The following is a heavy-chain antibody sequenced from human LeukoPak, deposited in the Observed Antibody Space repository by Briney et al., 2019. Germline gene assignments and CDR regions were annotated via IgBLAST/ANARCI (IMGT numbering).Heavy chain of an antibody. D-gene: IGHD3-3*01. CDR2: IYYSGGT. CDR1: GGSISSSSYY. Sequence: PSETLSLTCTVSGGSISSSSYYWGWIRQPPGKGLEWIGYIYYSGGTNYNPSLKSRVTISVDTSKNQFSLKLSSVTAADTAVYYCARSYYDFWSGYLNWFDPWGQGTLVTVSS. V-gene: IGHV4-61*05. CDR3: ARSYYDFWSGYLNWFDP. J-gene: IGHJ5*02.